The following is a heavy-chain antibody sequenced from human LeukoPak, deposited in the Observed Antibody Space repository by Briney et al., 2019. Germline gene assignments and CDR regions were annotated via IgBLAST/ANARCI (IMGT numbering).Heavy chain of an antibody. CDR2: INHSGST. CDR1: GGSFSGYY. CDR3: ARGRRWLQSGGGIDY. J-gene: IGHJ4*02. Sequence: SETLSLTCAVYGGSFSGYYWSWIRQPPGKGLEWIGEINHSGSTNYNPSLKSRVTISVDTSKNQFSLKLSSVTAADTAVYYCARGRRWLQSGGGIDYWGQGTLVTVSS. D-gene: IGHD5-24*01. V-gene: IGHV4-34*01.